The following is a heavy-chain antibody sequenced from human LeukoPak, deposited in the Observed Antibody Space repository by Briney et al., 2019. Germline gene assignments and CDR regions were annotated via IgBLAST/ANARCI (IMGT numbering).Heavy chain of an antibody. CDR1: GFTFSSYA. Sequence: PGGSLRLSCAASGFTFSSYAMHWVRQAPGKGLEWVAVISYDGSNKYYVDSVKGRFTISRDNSKNTLYLQMNSLRAEDTAVYYCASGYSSSWINDYWGQGTLVTVSS. J-gene: IGHJ4*02. D-gene: IGHD6-13*01. CDR3: ASGYSSSWINDY. CDR2: ISYDGSNK. V-gene: IGHV3-30-3*01.